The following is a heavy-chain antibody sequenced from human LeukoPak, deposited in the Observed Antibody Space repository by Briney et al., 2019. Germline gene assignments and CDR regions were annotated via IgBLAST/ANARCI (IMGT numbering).Heavy chain of an antibody. CDR2: ISIGNGNT. CDR3: ARGSNYDSSGLFDY. V-gene: IGHV1-18*01. J-gene: IGHJ4*02. CDR1: GYTFTSYG. D-gene: IGHD3-22*01. Sequence: ASVKVSCKASGYTFTSYGISWVRQAPGQGLEWMGWISIGNGNTRYSQNFQGRVAISRDTSASTAYMELSSLRSEDTAVYYCARGSNYDSSGLFDYWGQGTLVTVSS.